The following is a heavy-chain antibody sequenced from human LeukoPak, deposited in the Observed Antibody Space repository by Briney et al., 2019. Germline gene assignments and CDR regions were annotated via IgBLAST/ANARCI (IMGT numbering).Heavy chain of an antibody. CDR2: INPNSGGT. Sequence: ASVKVSCKASGYTFTGYYMHWARQAPGQGLEWMGWINPNSGGTEYAQKFQGRVTMTRDTFISSAYMELSRLRSDDTAVYYCARAGLLEWLLYAYWGQGALVTVSS. CDR1: GYTFTGYY. D-gene: IGHD3-3*01. J-gene: IGHJ4*02. CDR3: ARAGLLEWLLYAY. V-gene: IGHV1-2*02.